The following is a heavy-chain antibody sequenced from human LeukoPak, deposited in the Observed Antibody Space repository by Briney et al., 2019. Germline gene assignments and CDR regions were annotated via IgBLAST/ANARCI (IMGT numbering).Heavy chain of an antibody. J-gene: IGHJ6*03. V-gene: IGHV3-21*01. CDR2: ITSSSSYI. D-gene: IGHD4-23*01. Sequence: GGSLRLSCAASGFTFSSYTMNWVRQTPGKGPEWVSSITSSSSYIYYADSVKGRFTISRDNARNSLYLQMNSLRAEDTALYYCARDGDTVLTRGYYYYMDVWGKGTTVTVSS. CDR3: ARDGDTVLTRGYYYYMDV. CDR1: GFTFSSYT.